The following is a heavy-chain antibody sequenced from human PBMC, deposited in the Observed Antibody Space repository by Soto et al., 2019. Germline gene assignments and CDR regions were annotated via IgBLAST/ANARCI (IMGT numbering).Heavy chain of an antibody. D-gene: IGHD3-16*01. Sequence: QVQLVESGGGVVQPGMSLRLSCAASGFTFTSYAMHWVRQAPGKGLEWVALIWYDGSYKYFADSVKGRFTISRDNSKNTLYLQMNSLRAEDTAVYYCAKDYDGGGLDVWGQGTTVTVSS. CDR2: IWYDGSYK. CDR1: GFTFTSYA. J-gene: IGHJ6*02. CDR3: AKDYDGGGLDV. V-gene: IGHV3-33*06.